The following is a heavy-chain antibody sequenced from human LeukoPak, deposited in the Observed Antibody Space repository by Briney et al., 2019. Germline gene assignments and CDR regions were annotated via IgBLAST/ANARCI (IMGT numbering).Heavy chain of an antibody. J-gene: IGHJ4*02. V-gene: IGHV4-38-2*02. CDR1: GYSISTGYY. Sequence: SETLSLTCTVSGYSISTGYYWDWIRQPPGKGLEWIGTFYHGGSTYYNPSLKSRVTISVDTSKNQFSLNLTSVTAADTAVYYCAQQGYDILTGYPRDDIDYWGQGTLVTVSS. CDR2: FYHGGST. D-gene: IGHD3-9*01. CDR3: AQQGYDILTGYPRDDIDY.